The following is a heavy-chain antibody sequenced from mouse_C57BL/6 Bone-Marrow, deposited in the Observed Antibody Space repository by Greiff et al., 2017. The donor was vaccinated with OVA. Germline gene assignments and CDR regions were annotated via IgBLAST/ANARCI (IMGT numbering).Heavy chain of an antibody. Sequence: VQLQQPGAELVRPGSSVKLSCKASGYTFTSYWMDWVKQRPGQGLEWIGNIYPSDSETHYNQKFKDKATLTVDKSSSTAYMQLSSLTSEDSAVYYCARRSITTVVAPYYYAMDYWGQGTSVTVSS. CDR2: IYPSDSET. J-gene: IGHJ4*01. CDR1: GYTFTSYW. V-gene: IGHV1-61*01. CDR3: ARRSITTVVAPYYYAMDY. D-gene: IGHD1-1*01.